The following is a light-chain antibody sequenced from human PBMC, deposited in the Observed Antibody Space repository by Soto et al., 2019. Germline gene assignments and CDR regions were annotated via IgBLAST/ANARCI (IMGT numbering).Light chain of an antibody. J-gene: IGLJ1*01. CDR3: SSYAGRRSFTYV. Sequence: QSVLAQPASVSGSPEQSITISCTGTSSDVGSYNLVSWYQQYPGKAPKLIIYEGSERPSGISNRFSGSKSGNTASLTISGLQAEDEDDYYCSSYAGRRSFTYVFGKGTKVTV. V-gene: IGLV2-23*03. CDR2: EGS. CDR1: SSDVGSYNL.